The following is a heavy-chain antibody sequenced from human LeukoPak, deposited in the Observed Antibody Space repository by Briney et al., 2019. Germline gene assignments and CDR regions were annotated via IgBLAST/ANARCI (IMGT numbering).Heavy chain of an antibody. CDR3: ARQTTVVTLYDAFDI. V-gene: IGHV1-46*01. CDR2: INPSGGST. Sequence: ASVKVSCKASGYTFTSYYMHWVRQAPGQGLEWMGIINPSGGSTSYAQKFQGRVTMTRDTSTSTVYMELSSLRSEDTAVYYCARQTTVVTLYDAFDIWGQGTMVAVSS. D-gene: IGHD4-23*01. J-gene: IGHJ3*02. CDR1: GYTFTSYY.